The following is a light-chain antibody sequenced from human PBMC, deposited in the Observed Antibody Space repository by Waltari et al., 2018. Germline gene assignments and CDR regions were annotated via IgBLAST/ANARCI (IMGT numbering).Light chain of an antibody. Sequence: DIVMTQSPDSLALSLGERATINFNASQSVLYSSNNKNYLAWYQQKLGQPPKLLIYWASTRESGVPDRFSGSGSGTDFTLTISSLQAEDVAVYYCQQYYSTPPWTFGQGTKVEIK. J-gene: IGKJ1*01. CDR3: QQYYSTPPWT. V-gene: IGKV4-1*01. CDR1: QSVLYSSNNKNY. CDR2: WAS.